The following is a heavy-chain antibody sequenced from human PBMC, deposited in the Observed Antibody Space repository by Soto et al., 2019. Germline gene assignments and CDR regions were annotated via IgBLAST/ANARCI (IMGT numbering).Heavy chain of an antibody. Sequence: GGSLRLSCAASGFTFSSYAMTWVRQAPGKGLEWVSAISGSGGSTYYAASVKGRFTISRDNSKNTLYLQMNSLRTEDTAVYYCAKDKGRPAQKYYYDYWGQGTLVTVSS. CDR2: ISGSGGST. CDR1: GFTFSSYA. V-gene: IGHV3-23*01. CDR3: AKDKGRPAQKYYYDY. J-gene: IGHJ4*02. D-gene: IGHD6-13*01.